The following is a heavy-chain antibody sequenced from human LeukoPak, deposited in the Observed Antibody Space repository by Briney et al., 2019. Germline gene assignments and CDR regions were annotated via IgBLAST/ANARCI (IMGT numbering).Heavy chain of an antibody. CDR1: GGSFSGYY. V-gene: IGHV4-34*01. J-gene: IGHJ4*02. CDR2: INHSGST. CDR3: ARGRLAVAGTGWWYFDY. D-gene: IGHD6-19*01. Sequence: SETLSLTCAVYGGSFSGYYWSWIRQPPGKGLEWIGEINHSGSTNYNPSLKSRVTISVDTSKNQFSLKLSSVTAADTAVYYCARGRLAVAGTGWWYFDYWGQGTLVTVSS.